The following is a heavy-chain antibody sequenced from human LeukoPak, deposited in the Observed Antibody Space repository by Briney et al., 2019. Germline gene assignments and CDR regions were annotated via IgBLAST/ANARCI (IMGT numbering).Heavy chain of an antibody. CDR3: ARDKSSIAVAGYYYYYMDV. V-gene: IGHV3-21*01. Sequence: GGSLRLSCAASGFSFSSYSINWVRQAPGKGLEWVSSISSSSSYIYYADSVKGRFTISRDNAKNSLYLQMNSLRAEDTAVYYCARDKSSIAVAGYYYYYMDVWGKGTTVTVSS. CDR2: ISSSSSYI. CDR1: GFSFSSYS. D-gene: IGHD6-19*01. J-gene: IGHJ6*03.